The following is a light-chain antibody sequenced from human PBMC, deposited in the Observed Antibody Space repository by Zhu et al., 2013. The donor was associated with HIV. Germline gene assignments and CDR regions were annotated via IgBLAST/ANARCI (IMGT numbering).Light chain of an antibody. CDR1: ISDVGGYNY. CDR2: EVS. CDR3: SSYTSSSTYI. J-gene: IGLJ1*01. V-gene: IGLV2-14*01. Sequence: QSALTQPASVSGSPGQSIAISCTGTISDVGGYNYVSWYQQHPGKVPKLIIYEVSNRPSGVSNRFSGSKSGNTASLTISGLQAEDEADYYCSSYTSSSTYIFGTGSKVTVL.